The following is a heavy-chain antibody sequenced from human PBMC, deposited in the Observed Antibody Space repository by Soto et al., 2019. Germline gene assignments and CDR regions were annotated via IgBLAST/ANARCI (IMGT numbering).Heavy chain of an antibody. V-gene: IGHV3-33*01. J-gene: IGHJ6*03. D-gene: IGHD3-9*01. CDR1: GFTFSSYG. Sequence: GGSLRLSCAASGFTFSSYGMHWVRQAPGKGLEWVAVIWYDGSNKYYADSVKGRITISRDNSKNKLYLQMNSLRAEETAVYYCARDRVGRYPVRYMDVWGKGTTVTVSS. CDR2: IWYDGSNK. CDR3: ARDRVGRYPVRYMDV.